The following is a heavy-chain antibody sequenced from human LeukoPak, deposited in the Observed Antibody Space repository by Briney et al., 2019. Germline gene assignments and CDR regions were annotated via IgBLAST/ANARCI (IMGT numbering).Heavy chain of an antibody. J-gene: IGHJ1*01. V-gene: IGHV4-34*01. CDR1: GGSFTGLY. Sequence: SETLSLTCAVNGGSFTGLYWNWIRQPPGKGLDWIGEINHSGSTSYNPSLKSRATISVDTSRNQFSLKLSSMTAADTAVYYCLVAAAALGSQHWGQGTLVTVSS. CDR3: LVAAAALGSQH. D-gene: IGHD6-13*01. CDR2: INHSGST.